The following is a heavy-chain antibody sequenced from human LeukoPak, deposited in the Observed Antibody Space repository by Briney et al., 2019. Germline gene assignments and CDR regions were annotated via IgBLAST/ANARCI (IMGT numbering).Heavy chain of an antibody. V-gene: IGHV4-30-2*01. D-gene: IGHD3-10*01. CDR3: ARAGDSDTYYCPFQH. J-gene: IGHJ1*01. CDR1: GGSISSGGYY. CDR2: IYHSGST. Sequence: SETLSLTCTVSGGSISSGGYYWSWIRQPPGKGLEWIGYIYHSGSTYYNPSLKSRVTISVDRSKNQFSLELSSVTAADTAVYYCARAGDSDTYYCPFQHWGQGTLVTVSS.